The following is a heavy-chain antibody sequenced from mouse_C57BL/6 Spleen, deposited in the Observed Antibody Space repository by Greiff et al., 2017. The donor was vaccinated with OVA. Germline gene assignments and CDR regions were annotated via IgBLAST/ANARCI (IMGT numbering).Heavy chain of an antibody. Sequence: QVQLQQPGAELVRPGTSVKLSCKASGYTFTSYWMHWVKQRPGQGLEWIGVIDPSDSYTNYNQKFKGKATLTVDTSSSTAYMQLSSLTSEDSAVYYCARPVVPYYAMDYWGQGTSVTVSS. V-gene: IGHV1-59*01. CDR1: GYTFTSYW. CDR3: ARPVVPYYAMDY. D-gene: IGHD1-1*01. J-gene: IGHJ4*01. CDR2: IDPSDSYT.